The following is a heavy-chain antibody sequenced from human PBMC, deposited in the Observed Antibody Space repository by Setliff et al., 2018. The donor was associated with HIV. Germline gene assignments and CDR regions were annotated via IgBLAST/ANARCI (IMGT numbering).Heavy chain of an antibody. Sequence: PSETLSLTCTVSGGSISSNSYYWGWIRQPPGKGLEWIGSIYHSGRTYYNPSLKSRVTISVDTSKNQFSLKLTSVTAADTAVYYCARDQPQDYDSLTGYYTGRYFDYWGRGTPVTVSS. CDR2: IYHSGRT. CDR1: GGSISSNSYY. J-gene: IGHJ4*02. D-gene: IGHD3-9*01. CDR3: ARDQPQDYDSLTGYYTGRYFDY. V-gene: IGHV4-39*07.